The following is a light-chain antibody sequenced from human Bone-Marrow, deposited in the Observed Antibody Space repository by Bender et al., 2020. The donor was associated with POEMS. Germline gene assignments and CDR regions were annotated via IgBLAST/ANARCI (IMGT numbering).Light chain of an antibody. V-gene: IGLV1-44*01. J-gene: IGLJ3*02. Sequence: QSVLTQPPSASGTPGQRVTISCSGGSSNIGAHAVNWYQHLPGTPPNLLIYSSHRRPSEVPYRFSGSRSGTSASLAISGLQSEDEADYYCAVWDDSLNGWVFGGGTKLTVL. CDR3: AVWDDSLNGWV. CDR1: SSNIGAHA. CDR2: SSH.